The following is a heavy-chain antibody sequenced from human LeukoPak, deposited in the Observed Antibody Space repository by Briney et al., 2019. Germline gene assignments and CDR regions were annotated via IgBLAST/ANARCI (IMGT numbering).Heavy chain of an antibody. V-gene: IGHV3-30*18. CDR1: GFTFSSYG. CDR3: AKSSSAADDY. CDR2: ISYDGSNK. Sequence: GGSLRLSCAASGFTFSSYGMHWVRQAPGKGLGWVAVISYDGSNKYYADSVKGRFTISRDNSKNTLYLQMNSLRAEDTAVCYCAKSSSAADDYWGQGTLVTVSS. J-gene: IGHJ4*02. D-gene: IGHD6-13*01.